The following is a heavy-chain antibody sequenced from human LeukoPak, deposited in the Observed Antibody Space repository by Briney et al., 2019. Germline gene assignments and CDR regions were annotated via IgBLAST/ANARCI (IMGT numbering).Heavy chain of an antibody. CDR3: ATFDYYDSSGPRDY. CDR1: GYTLTELS. V-gene: IGHV1-24*01. J-gene: IGHJ4*02. Sequence: ASVKVSCKVSGYTLTELSMHWVRQAPGKGLEWMGGFDPEDGETIYARKFQGRVTMTEDTSTDTAYMELSSLRSEDTAVYYCATFDYYDSSGPRDYWGQGTLVTVSS. CDR2: FDPEDGET. D-gene: IGHD3-22*01.